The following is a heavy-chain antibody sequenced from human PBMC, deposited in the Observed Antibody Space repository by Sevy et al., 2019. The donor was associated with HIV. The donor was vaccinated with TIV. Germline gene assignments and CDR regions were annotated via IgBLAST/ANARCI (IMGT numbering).Heavy chain of an antibody. CDR2: ILFDGSKT. CDR1: GFTFSNYG. CDR3: AKPPPLEMWELLN. V-gene: IGHV3-30*18. D-gene: IGHD1-26*01. J-gene: IGHJ4*02. Sequence: GGSLRLSCAATGFTFSNYGMHWVRQAPGKGLEWVAVILFDGSKTYYADSVKGRLTKSRDNSKNTLYLQMNSLRAEDTAVYYCAKPPPLEMWELLNWGLGTLVTVSS.